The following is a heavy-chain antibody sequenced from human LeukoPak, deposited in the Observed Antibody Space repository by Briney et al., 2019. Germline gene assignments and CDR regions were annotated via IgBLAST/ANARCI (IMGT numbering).Heavy chain of an antibody. CDR2: INPNSGAT. J-gene: IGHJ4*02. CDR3: ARLDYGDYPY. CDR1: GYTFTGYY. Sequence: GASVKVSCKASGYTFTGYYVYWVRQAPGQGLKWMGWINPNSGATSYAQKFQGRVTMTRDTSISTAYMELSGLRSDDTAVYYCARLDYGDYPYWGQGTLVTVSS. D-gene: IGHD4-17*01. V-gene: IGHV1-2*02.